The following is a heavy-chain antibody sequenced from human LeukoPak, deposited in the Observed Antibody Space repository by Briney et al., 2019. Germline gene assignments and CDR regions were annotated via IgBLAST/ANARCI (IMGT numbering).Heavy chain of an antibody. J-gene: IGHJ3*02. CDR2: INQGASEK. CDR3: ATYDYGDYAFLI. V-gene: IGHV3-7*01. Sequence: GGSLRLSCAASGFTFSSYAMHWVRQAPGKGLEWVANINQGASEKNYVDSVKGRFTISRDNTKNSLYLQMNNLRAEDTAVYYCATYDYGDYAFLIWGQGTMVTVSS. CDR1: GFTFSSYA. D-gene: IGHD4-17*01.